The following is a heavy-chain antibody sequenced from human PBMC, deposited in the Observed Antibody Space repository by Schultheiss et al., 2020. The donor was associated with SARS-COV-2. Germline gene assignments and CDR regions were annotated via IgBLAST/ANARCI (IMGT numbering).Heavy chain of an antibody. CDR3: VRDDPKYSSTWNNWFDP. V-gene: IGHV3-48*02. J-gene: IGHJ5*02. D-gene: IGHD6-13*01. CDR2: ISTTSGTI. CDR1: GFTFSDYD. Sequence: GESLKISCAAFGFTFSDYDMNWVRQAPGKGLEWVSYISTTSGTIYYADSVKGRFTISRDNAKNSLYLQMNSLRDEDTAMYYCVRDDPKYSSTWNNWFDPWGQGTLVTVSS.